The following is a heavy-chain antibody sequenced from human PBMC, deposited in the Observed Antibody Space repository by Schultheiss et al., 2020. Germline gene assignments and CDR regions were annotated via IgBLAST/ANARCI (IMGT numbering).Heavy chain of an antibody. J-gene: IGHJ4*02. V-gene: IGHV3-23*01. CDR2: ISGSGGST. D-gene: IGHD3-16*02. CDR3: ARVSLPPKYGDFDY. CDR1: GFTFSSYS. Sequence: GGSLRLSCAASGFTFSSYSMNWVRQAPGKGLEWVSAISGSGGSTYYADSVKGRFTISRDNSKNTLYLQMNSLRAEDTAVYYCARVSLPPKYGDFDYWGQGTLVTVSS.